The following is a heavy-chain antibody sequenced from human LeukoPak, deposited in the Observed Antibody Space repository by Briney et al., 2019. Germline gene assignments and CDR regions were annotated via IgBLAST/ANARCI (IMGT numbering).Heavy chain of an antibody. CDR2: IKSDGST. CDR1: GFAFSSYW. CDR3: ARAPSEIGGYYPEYFRH. Sequence: GGSLRLSCAASGFAFSSYWMHWVRQAPGKGLVWVSRIKSDGSTNYADSVKGRFTISRDNAKNTVSLQMNSLRAEDTGVYYCARAPSEIGGYYPEYFRHWGQGTLVTVSS. V-gene: IGHV3-74*01. J-gene: IGHJ1*01. D-gene: IGHD3-22*01.